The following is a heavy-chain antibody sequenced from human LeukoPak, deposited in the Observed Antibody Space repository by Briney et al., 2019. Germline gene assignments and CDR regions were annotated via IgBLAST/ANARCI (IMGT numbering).Heavy chain of an antibody. V-gene: IGHV4-59*08. CDR1: GGSISSYY. Sequence: SETLSLTCTVSGGSISSYYWSWIRQPPGKGLEWFGYIYYSGSTNYNPSLKSRVTISVDTSKNQFSLKLSSVTAADTAVYYCARLPPTTDAVTTYYYGMDVWGQGTTVTVSS. J-gene: IGHJ6*02. CDR2: IYYSGST. CDR3: ARLPPTTDAVTTYYYGMDV. D-gene: IGHD4-17*01.